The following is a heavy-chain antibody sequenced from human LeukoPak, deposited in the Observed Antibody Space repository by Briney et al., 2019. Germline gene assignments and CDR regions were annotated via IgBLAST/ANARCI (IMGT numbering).Heavy chain of an antibody. V-gene: IGHV4-34*01. CDR3: ARGRRAVGRTHAFDI. D-gene: IGHD1-26*01. CDR2: INHSGST. J-gene: IGHJ4*02. Sequence: PSETLSLTCTVSGGSISSYYWSWIRQPPGKGLEWIGEINHSGSTNYNPSLKSRVTISVDTSKNQFSLKLSSVTAADTAVYYCARGRRAVGRTHAFDIWGQGTLVTVSS. CDR1: GGSISSYY.